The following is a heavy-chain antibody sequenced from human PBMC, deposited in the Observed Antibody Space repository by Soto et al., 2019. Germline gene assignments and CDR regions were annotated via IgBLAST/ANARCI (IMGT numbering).Heavy chain of an antibody. D-gene: IGHD5-18*01. Sequence: PSETLSLTCTASGASVSTGAYYWGWVRQRPGKGLEWVGYIYESGYTYYNTSLKSRLTISLDRSNNQFSLGLTSVTAADTAVYYCVRALRHTAMVYPWFVPWGQGTLVTVSS. CDR2: IYESGYT. V-gene: IGHV4-31*03. CDR1: GASVSTGAYY. CDR3: VRALRHTAMVYPWFVP. J-gene: IGHJ5*02.